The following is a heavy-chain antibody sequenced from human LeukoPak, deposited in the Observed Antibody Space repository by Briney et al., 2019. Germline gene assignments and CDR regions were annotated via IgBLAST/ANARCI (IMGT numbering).Heavy chain of an antibody. D-gene: IGHD1-26*01. J-gene: IGHJ4*02. Sequence: PGGSLRLSCAVSGFTFSSYSMNWVRQAPGKGLEWVSSISSSSSYIYYADSVKGRFTISRDNSKYTLYLQMSSLRAEDTAVYYCAKDRSWAATTTRLYSFDYWGQGTLVTVSS. CDR2: ISSSSSYI. V-gene: IGHV3-21*04. CDR1: GFTFSSYS. CDR3: AKDRSWAATTTRLYSFDY.